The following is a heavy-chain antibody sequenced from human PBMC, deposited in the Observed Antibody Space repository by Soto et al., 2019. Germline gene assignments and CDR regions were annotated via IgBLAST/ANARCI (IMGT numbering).Heavy chain of an antibody. CDR2: INSDGSVS. V-gene: IGHV3-74*01. Sequence: EVQLVESGGGLVQPGGSLRLSCAASVFTFSNYWMYWVRQAPGKGLVWVSRINSDGSVSSYADSVKGRLTISRDNVKNTLYLQMDSLRAEDTAVYYCARGDCVGGTCYSLAGSFYYYMDVWGKGTTVTVFS. D-gene: IGHD2-15*01. CDR3: ARGDCVGGTCYSLAGSFYYYMDV. J-gene: IGHJ6*03. CDR1: VFTFSNYW.